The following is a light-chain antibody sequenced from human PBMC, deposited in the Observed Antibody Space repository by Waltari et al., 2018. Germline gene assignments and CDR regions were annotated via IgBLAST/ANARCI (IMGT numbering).Light chain of an antibody. J-gene: IGKJ1*01. V-gene: IGKV1-12*01. Sequence: EIQMTQSPSSLSASVGDRVTITCRAGQDISSGLAWYQDKPGQAPNLLIYAVSTLQSGVPSRFSGSGSETDFTLTISSLQSEALATYYCQQGITFPPTFGQGTKVEIK. CDR3: QQGITFPPT. CDR2: AVS. CDR1: QDISSG.